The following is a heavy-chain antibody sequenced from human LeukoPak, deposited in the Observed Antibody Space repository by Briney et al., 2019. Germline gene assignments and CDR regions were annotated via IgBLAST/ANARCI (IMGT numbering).Heavy chain of an antibody. CDR1: GFTFSSYW. J-gene: IGHJ6*02. Sequence: GGSLRLSWAASGFTFSSYWMHWFRQGPGKGLVWVSRINSDGSSTRYADSVKGRFTISRDNAKNTLYLQMNSMRAEDTAVYYCARGSYSHYGMDVWGQGTTVTVSS. CDR2: INSDGSST. D-gene: IGHD1-26*01. CDR3: ARGSYSHYGMDV. V-gene: IGHV3-74*01.